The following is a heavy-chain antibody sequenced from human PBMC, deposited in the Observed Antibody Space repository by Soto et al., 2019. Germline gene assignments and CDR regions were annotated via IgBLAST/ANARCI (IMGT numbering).Heavy chain of an antibody. CDR1: GYSFTSYW. CDR2: IYPGDSDT. D-gene: IGHD3-3*01. Sequence: PGESLKISCKCSGYSFTSYWIGWVRQMPGKSLEWMGIIYPGDSDTRYSPSFQGQVTISADKSISTAYLQWSSLKASDTAMYYCARSELYYDFWSGPAGYYYMDVWGKGTTVTVS. V-gene: IGHV5-51*01. J-gene: IGHJ6*03. CDR3: ARSELYYDFWSGPAGYYYMDV.